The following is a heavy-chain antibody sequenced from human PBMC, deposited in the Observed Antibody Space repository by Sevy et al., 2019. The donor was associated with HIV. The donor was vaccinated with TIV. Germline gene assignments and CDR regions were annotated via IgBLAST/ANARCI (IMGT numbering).Heavy chain of an antibody. Sequence: GGSLRLSCAASGFTFTLYAIHWVRQAPGKGLEWVALISYSGTNKYYADSVKGRFTISRDDSKNTAYLQMNNLRTEDTAVYYCGSVAVEYCTDDCYHRFDYWGQGTQVTVSS. D-gene: IGHD2-21*02. CDR3: GSVAVEYCTDDCYHRFDY. V-gene: IGHV3-30*04. CDR2: ISYSGTNK. J-gene: IGHJ4*02. CDR1: GFTFTLYA.